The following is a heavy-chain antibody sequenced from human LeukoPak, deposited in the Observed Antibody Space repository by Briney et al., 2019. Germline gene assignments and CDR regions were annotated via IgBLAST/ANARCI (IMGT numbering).Heavy chain of an antibody. CDR1: GFTFNSEA. V-gene: IGHV3-30*04. CDR2: LSYDGANQ. Sequence: GGSLRLSCAASGFTFNSEAMHWVRQAPGKGLEWVAVLSYDGANQYYADSVKGRFTISRDNSMNMLYLQMNNLRPEDTAVYYCAKDRCSNGVGCYYYYMDVWGKGTTVTISS. D-gene: IGHD2-8*01. CDR3: AKDRCSNGVGCYYYYMDV. J-gene: IGHJ6*03.